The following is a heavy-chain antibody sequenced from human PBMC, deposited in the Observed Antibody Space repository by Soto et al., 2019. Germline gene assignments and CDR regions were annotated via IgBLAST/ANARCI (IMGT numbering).Heavy chain of an antibody. CDR1: GYRFTGYG. Sequence: SCKASGYRFTGYGLHWVRQAPGKGLEWVAVISYDGSNKYYADSVKGRFTISRDNSKNTLYLQMNSLRAEDTAVYYCAKDRSEYYDFWSGYYTPNYGMDVWGQGTKVTVSS. D-gene: IGHD3-3*01. V-gene: IGHV3-30*18. CDR3: AKDRSEYYDFWSGYYTPNYGMDV. CDR2: ISYDGSNK. J-gene: IGHJ6*02.